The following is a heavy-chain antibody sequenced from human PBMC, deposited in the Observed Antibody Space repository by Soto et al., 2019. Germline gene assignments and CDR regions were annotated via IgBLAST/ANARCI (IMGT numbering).Heavy chain of an antibody. V-gene: IGHV5-51*01. D-gene: IGHD2-2*02. CDR2: IYPGDSDT. CDR3: ARRAAYCSSTSCYKGEDYYYGMDV. Sequence: GESLKISCKGSGYSFTSYWIGWVRQMPGKGLEWVGIIYPGDSDTRYSPSFQGQVTISADKSISTAYLQWSSLKASDTAMYYCARRAAYCSSTSCYKGEDYYYGMDVWGQGTTVTVYS. CDR1: GYSFTSYW. J-gene: IGHJ6*02.